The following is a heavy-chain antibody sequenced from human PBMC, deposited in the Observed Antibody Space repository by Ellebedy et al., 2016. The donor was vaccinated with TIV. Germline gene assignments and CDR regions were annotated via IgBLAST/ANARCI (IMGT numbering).Heavy chain of an antibody. CDR3: VRDGYNRIPFDY. Sequence: GESLKISCAGSGFTLNSYAMSWVRQAPRKGLELVATISGTGYNTDYGDSVKGRFTISRDNSKNALYLQMDTLRVDDTAVYYCVRDGYNRIPFDYWGQGTLVTVSS. CDR1: GFTLNSYA. D-gene: IGHD5-24*01. CDR2: ISGTGYNT. V-gene: IGHV3-23*01. J-gene: IGHJ4*02.